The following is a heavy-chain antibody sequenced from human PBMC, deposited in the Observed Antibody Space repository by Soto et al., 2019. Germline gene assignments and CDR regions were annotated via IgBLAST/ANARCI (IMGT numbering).Heavy chain of an antibody. CDR3: ARPFIVGSTTLGY. CDR2: ITRDSNHI. J-gene: IGHJ4*02. CDR1: GFTFTAYT. Sequence: GGSLRLSCAASGFTFTAYTINWVRQAPGKGLEWVASITRDSNHIYFADSVKGRFTLSRDNARNSVYLQMNSLRAEDTAIYFCARPFIVGSTTLGYWGQGTLVTVSS. D-gene: IGHD1-26*01. V-gene: IGHV3-21*01.